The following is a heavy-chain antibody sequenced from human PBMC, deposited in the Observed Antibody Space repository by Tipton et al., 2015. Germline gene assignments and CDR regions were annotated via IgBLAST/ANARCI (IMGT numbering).Heavy chain of an antibody. CDR1: GDIFSNYG. Sequence: QLVQSGAEVKKPGSSVRVSCKLSGDIFSNYGISWIRQAPGQGLEWMGGIVIAFRMTTYAQKFQGRITIIADEVTDTVSMEVTRLTFEDTALYFCAGGDDITGTTYFMDVWGQGTRVTVSS. CDR2: IVIAFRMT. J-gene: IGHJ6*02. D-gene: IGHD1-20*01. V-gene: IGHV1-69*01. CDR3: AGGDDITGTTYFMDV.